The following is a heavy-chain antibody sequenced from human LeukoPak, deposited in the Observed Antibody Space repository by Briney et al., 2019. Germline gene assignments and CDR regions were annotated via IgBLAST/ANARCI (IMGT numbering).Heavy chain of an antibody. D-gene: IGHD3-10*01. Sequence: ASVKVSCKASANTLGYYMHWVRQAPGQGLEWMGWINPNSGGTNYAQKFQGRVTMTRDTSISTAFMELSRLRSDDTAVYYCARDLSTTTVRAPFYWGPGTPVTVSS. CDR3: ARDLSTTTVRAPFY. CDR1: ANTLGYY. CDR2: INPNSGGT. V-gene: IGHV1-2*02. J-gene: IGHJ4*02.